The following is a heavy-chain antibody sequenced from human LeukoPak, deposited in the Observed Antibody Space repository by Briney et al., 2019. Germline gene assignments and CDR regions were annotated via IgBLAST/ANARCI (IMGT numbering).Heavy chain of an antibody. V-gene: IGHV4-39*01. CDR3: ARSPGAFDS. CDR2: IYYSGST. J-gene: IGHJ3*02. CDR1: GGSISSSSYY. Sequence: SETLSLTCTVSGGSISSSSYYWGWIRQPPGKGLEWIGSIYYSGSTYYNPSLKSRVTISVDTSKNQFSLKLSSVTAADTAVYYCARSPGAFDSWGRGTMVTVSS.